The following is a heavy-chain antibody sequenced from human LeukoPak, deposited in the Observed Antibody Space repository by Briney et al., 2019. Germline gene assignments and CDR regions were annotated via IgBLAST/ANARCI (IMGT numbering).Heavy chain of an antibody. D-gene: IGHD3-22*01. CDR1: GGSISSYY. CDR2: IYTSGST. CDR3: ARLSYYDSSIDY. Sequence: SETLSLTCTVSGGSISSYYWSWIRQSPGKGLEWIGYIYTSGSTNYNPSLKSRVTISVDTSKNQFSLKLSSVTAADTAVYYCARLSYYDSSIDYWGQGTLVTVSS. V-gene: IGHV4-4*09. J-gene: IGHJ4*02.